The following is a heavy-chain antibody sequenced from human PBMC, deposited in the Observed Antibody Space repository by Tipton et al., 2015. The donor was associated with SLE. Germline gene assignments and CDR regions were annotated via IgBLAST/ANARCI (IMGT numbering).Heavy chain of an antibody. CDR2: IYNSGST. J-gene: IGHJ4*02. CDR1: GGSISSSTYY. D-gene: IGHD3-9*01. CDR3: VRDNWDFNWADY. V-gene: IGHV4-39*07. Sequence: TLSLTCTVSGGSISSSTYYWGWIRQAPGKGLQWIGSIYNSGSTYYDPSLQSRVSISVDTSKNQFSLKLSSVTAAGTAVYYCVRDNWDFNWADYWGQGTLVTVSS.